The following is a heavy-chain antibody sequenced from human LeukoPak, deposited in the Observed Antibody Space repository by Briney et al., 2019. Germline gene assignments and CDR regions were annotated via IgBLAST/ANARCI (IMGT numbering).Heavy chain of an antibody. CDR2: ISSSSSTI. V-gene: IGHV3-48*01. CDR3: ARGGLYSSGWYGYFDY. CDR1: GFTFSTYC. J-gene: IGHJ4*02. D-gene: IGHD6-19*01. Sequence: GGSLRLSCAASGFTFSTYCMHWVRQAPGKGLEWVSYISSSSSTIYYADSVKGRFTISRDNANNSLYLQMNSLRAEDTAMYYCARGGLYSSGWYGYFDYWGQGTLVTVSS.